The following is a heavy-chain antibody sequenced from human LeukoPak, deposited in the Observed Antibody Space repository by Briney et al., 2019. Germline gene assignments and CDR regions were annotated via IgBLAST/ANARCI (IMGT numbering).Heavy chain of an antibody. CDR1: GYTFTGYY. CDR3: AREGDVVADVNWFDP. V-gene: IGHV1-2*02. CDR2: INPNSGGT. D-gene: IGHD2-2*01. Sequence: GASVKVSCKSSGYTFTGYYMHWVRQAPGQGPEWMGWINPNSGGTNYAQKFQGRVTMTRDTSISTAYMELSRLRSDDTAVYYCAREGDVVADVNWFDPWGQGTLVTVSS. J-gene: IGHJ5*02.